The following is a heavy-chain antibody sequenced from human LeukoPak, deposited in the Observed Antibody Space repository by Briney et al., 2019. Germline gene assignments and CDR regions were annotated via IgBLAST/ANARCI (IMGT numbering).Heavy chain of an antibody. J-gene: IGHJ6*02. CDR3: ARVDTAMVYYYYYGMDV. D-gene: IGHD5-18*01. CDR2: IYPGDSDT. Sequence: GESLKISCKGPGYSFTSYWIGWVRQMPGKGLEWMGIIYPGDSDTRYSPSFQGQVTISADKSISTAYLQWSSLKASDTAMYYCARVDTAMVYYYYYGMDVWGQGTTVTVSS. CDR1: GYSFTSYW. V-gene: IGHV5-51*01.